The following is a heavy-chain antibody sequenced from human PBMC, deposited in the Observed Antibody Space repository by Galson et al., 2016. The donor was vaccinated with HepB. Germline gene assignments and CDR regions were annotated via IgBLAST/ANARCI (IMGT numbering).Heavy chain of an antibody. CDR1: GDSTSSGSYY. CDR3: ARGITPFLRFDP. Sequence: TLSLTCAVSGDSTSSGSYYWSWIRRPAGEGLEWIGHISTSGRTKYNPSLKDRVTISLDTSKNQFSRSLNSVTAADLAVYYGARGITPFLRFDPGGQGTLVTVSS. CDR2: ISTSGRT. J-gene: IGHJ5*02. V-gene: IGHV4-61*09.